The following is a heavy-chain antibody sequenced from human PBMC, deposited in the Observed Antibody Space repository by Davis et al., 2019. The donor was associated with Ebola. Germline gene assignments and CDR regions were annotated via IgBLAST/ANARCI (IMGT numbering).Heavy chain of an antibody. Sequence: SETLSLTCTVSGGSISSSSYYWGWIRQPPGKGLEWIGSIYYSGSTYYNPSLKSRVTISVDKSKNQFSLKLSSVTAADTAVYYCARSPIYYYYGMDVWGQGTTVTVSS. CDR3: ARSPIYYYYGMDV. J-gene: IGHJ6*02. CDR1: GGSISSSSYY. V-gene: IGHV4-39*07. CDR2: IYYSGST.